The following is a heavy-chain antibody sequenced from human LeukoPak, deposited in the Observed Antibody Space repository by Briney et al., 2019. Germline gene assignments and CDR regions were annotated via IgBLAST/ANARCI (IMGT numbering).Heavy chain of an antibody. CDR3: ARDRRHCSSTSCPESYYMDV. CDR1: GGSIGSGSYY. J-gene: IGHJ6*03. CDR2: IYTSGST. Sequence: SETLSLTCTVSGGSIGSGSYYWAWIRQPPGKGLEWIGSIYTSGSTNYNPSLKSRVTMSVDTSKNQFSLKLSSVTAADTAVYYCARDRRHCSSTSCPESYYMDVWGKGTTVTVSS. V-gene: IGHV4-39*07. D-gene: IGHD2-2*01.